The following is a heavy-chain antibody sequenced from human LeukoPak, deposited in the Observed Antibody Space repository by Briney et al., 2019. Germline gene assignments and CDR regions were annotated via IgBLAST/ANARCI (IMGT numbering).Heavy chain of an antibody. Sequence: GASVKVSCKASGYTFTSYAISWVRQAPGQGLEWMGGIIPIFGTANYAQKFQGRVTITADESTSTAYMELSSLRSEDTAVYYCAAVRQYQLPTKGDWFDPWGQGTLVTVSS. J-gene: IGHJ5*02. V-gene: IGHV1-69*13. CDR3: AAVRQYQLPTKGDWFDP. CDR1: GYTFTSYA. CDR2: IIPIFGTA. D-gene: IGHD2-2*01.